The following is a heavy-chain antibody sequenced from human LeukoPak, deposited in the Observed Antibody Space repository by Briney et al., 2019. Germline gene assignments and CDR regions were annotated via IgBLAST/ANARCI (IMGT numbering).Heavy chain of an antibody. CDR2: ISGSGGST. Sequence: GASLRLSCAASGFTFSSYAMSWVRQAPGKGLEWVSAISGSGGSTYYADSVKGRFTISRDNSKNTLYLQMNSLRAEDTAVYYCAIQKSYYYYGMDVWGQGTTVTVSS. J-gene: IGHJ6*02. CDR3: AIQKSYYYYGMDV. CDR1: GFTFSSYA. V-gene: IGHV3-23*01.